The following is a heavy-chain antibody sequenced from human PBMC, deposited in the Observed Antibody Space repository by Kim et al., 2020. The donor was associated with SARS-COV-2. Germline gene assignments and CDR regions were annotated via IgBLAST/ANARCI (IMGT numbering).Heavy chain of an antibody. CDR3: ARGAGSYGYEGWFDP. CDR2: ISAYNGNT. J-gene: IGHJ5*02. Sequence: ASVKVSCKASGYTFTSYGISWVRQAPGQGLEWMGWISAYNGNTNYAQKLQGRVTMTTDTSTSTAYMELRSLRSDDTAVYYCARGAGSYGYEGWFDPWGQGTLVTVSS. V-gene: IGHV1-18*04. D-gene: IGHD5-18*01. CDR1: GYTFTSYG.